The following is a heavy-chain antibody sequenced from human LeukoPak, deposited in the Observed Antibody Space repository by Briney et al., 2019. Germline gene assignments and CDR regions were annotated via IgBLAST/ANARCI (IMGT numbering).Heavy chain of an antibody. Sequence: GESLKISCKGSGYSFTSYWIGWVRQMPGKGLEWMGIIYPGDADTRYSPSFQGQVTISAAKSISTAYLQWSSLKASDTAMYYCARRHYDFWSGFQGNVFDIWGQGTMVTVSS. J-gene: IGHJ3*02. CDR1: GYSFTSYW. CDR2: IYPGDADT. V-gene: IGHV5-51*01. D-gene: IGHD3-3*01. CDR3: ARRHYDFWSGFQGNVFDI.